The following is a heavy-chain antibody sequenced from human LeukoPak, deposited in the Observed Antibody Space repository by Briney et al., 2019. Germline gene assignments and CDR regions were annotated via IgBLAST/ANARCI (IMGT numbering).Heavy chain of an antibody. D-gene: IGHD4-23*01. CDR3: ARLFTVAGAPYYYYYYMDV. Sequence: PGGSLRLSCAASGFTFSSYWMSWVRQAPGKGLEWVANIKQDGSEKYYVDSVKGRFTISRDNAKNSLYLQMNSLRAEDTAVYYCARLFTVAGAPYYYYYYMDVWGKGTTVTVSS. CDR1: GFTFSSYW. J-gene: IGHJ6*03. V-gene: IGHV3-7*01. CDR2: IKQDGSEK.